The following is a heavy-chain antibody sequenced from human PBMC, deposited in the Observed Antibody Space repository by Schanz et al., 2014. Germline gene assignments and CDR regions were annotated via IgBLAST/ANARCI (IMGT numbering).Heavy chain of an antibody. D-gene: IGHD5-12*01. CDR3: AKELNRRGGQTNFYYYYGMDV. CDR1: GFIVSDNY. CDR2: IYSGGST. V-gene: IGHV3-66*01. Sequence: DVQLVESGGGLVQPGGSLRLSCAASGFIVSDNYMHWVRQAPGKGLEWVSVIYSGGSTYYADSVKGRFSVSGDNSKNTLYLQMNNLRAEDTAVYYCAKELNRRGGQTNFYYYYGMDVWGQGTTVTVTS. J-gene: IGHJ6*02.